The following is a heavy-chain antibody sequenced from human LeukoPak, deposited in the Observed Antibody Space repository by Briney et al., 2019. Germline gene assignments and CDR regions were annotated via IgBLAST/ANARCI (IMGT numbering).Heavy chain of an antibody. CDR1: AFTFSKNG. J-gene: IGHJ4*02. CDR3: AKDLGLRGIYGPRGGKTIDY. V-gene: IGHV3-30*18. Sequence: QTGGSLRLSCAASAFTFSKNGMHWVRQAPGKGLEWVAAISYDGSNKYYEDSVKGRFTISRDNSKNTLNLQMNRLRAEDTAVYYCAKDLGLRGIYGPRGGKTIDYWGQGTLVTVSS. CDR2: ISYDGSNK. D-gene: IGHD2-21*01.